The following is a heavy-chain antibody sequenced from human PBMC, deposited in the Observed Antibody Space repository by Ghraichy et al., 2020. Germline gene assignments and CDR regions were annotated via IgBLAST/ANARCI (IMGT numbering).Heavy chain of an antibody. CDR2: ISRSSNYT. CDR3: AREIFGHFDY. CDR1: GFIFSGYS. Sequence: GGSLRLSCAASGFIFSGYSMHWVRQAPGKGLEWVSSISRSSNYTYYADSLKGRSTISRDNAKKSLFLQMNNLRVEDTAVYYCAREIFGHFDYWGQGTLVAVSS. J-gene: IGHJ4*02. V-gene: IGHV3-21*01. D-gene: IGHD3-9*01.